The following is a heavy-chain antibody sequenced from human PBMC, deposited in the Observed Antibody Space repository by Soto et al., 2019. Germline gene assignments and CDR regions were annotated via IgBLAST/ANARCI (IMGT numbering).Heavy chain of an antibody. CDR1: GYSFTSYR. CDR2: IDPSDSYT. V-gene: IGHV5-10-1*01. J-gene: IGHJ6*02. CDR3: ARHAGMRSYGMDV. Sequence: GESLKISCEGSGYSFTSYRISWVRQMPGKGLEWMGRIDPSDSYTNYGPSFQGHVTISADKSISTAYLQWSSLKASDTAMYYCARHAGMRSYGMDVWGQGNTVTVSS.